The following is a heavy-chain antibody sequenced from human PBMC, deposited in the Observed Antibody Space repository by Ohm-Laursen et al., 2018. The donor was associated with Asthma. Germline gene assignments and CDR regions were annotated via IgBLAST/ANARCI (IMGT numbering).Heavy chain of an antibody. CDR3: ARDLHHSSGWYGDY. D-gene: IGHD6-19*01. J-gene: IGHJ4*02. V-gene: IGHV1-3*01. Sequence: ASVKVSCKASGYTFTSYAMHWVRQAPGQRLEWTGWINAGNGNTKYSQKFQGRVTITRDTSASTAYMELSSLRSEDTAVYYCARDLHHSSGWYGDYWGQGTLVTVSS. CDR1: GYTFTSYA. CDR2: INAGNGNT.